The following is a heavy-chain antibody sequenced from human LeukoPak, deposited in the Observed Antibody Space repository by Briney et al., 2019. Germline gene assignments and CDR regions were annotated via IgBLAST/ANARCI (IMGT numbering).Heavy chain of an antibody. Sequence: SETLSLTCTVSGGSISGYYWSWIRQPPGKGLEWIGYMYYSGSNNNTPSLKSRVTTSIDKSKNQFSLNLTSVTAADTAVYYCARGAIYYFDYWGQGTLAAVSS. CDR2: MYYSGSN. CDR3: ARGAIYYFDY. V-gene: IGHV4-59*01. CDR1: GGSISGYY. J-gene: IGHJ4*02.